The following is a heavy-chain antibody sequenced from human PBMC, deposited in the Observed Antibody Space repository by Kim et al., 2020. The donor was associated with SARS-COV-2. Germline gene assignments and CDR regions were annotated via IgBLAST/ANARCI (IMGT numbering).Heavy chain of an antibody. J-gene: IGHJ6*02. CDR3: ARVVVTGSYYYNYYGMDV. D-gene: IGHD1-26*01. V-gene: IGHV4-59*08. Sequence: SETLSLTCTVSGGSISSDYWSWIRQPPGKGLEWIGYIYYSGSTNYNPSLKSRVTMSLDTSKNQFSLKLISVTAADTAVYYCARVVVTGSYYYNYYGMDVWGQGTTVTVSS. CDR1: GGSISSDY. CDR2: IYYSGST.